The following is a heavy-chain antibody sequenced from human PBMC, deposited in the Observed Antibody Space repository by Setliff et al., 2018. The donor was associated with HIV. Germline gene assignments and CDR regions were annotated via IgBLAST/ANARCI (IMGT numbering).Heavy chain of an antibody. CDR2: IYHSGST. V-gene: IGHV4-4*02. CDR1: GGSISSSNW. D-gene: IGHD3-3*02. Sequence: SETLSLTCAVSGGSISSSNWWSWVRQPPGKGLEWIGEIYHSGSTNYNPSLKSRVTISVDTSKNQFSLKLNSVTAADTAVYYCARIRVLEFLEWFAKDAFDIWGQGTMVTVSS. CDR3: ARIRVLEFLEWFAKDAFDI. J-gene: IGHJ3*02.